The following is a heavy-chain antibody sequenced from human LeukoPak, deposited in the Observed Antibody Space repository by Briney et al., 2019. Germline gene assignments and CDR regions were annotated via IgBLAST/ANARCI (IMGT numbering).Heavy chain of an antibody. Sequence: PGGSLRLSFAASGFTFSTYWMSWVRQAPGKGLEWVAYIKQDGSEKYYVDSVKGRFTISRDNAKNSLYLQMNSLRAEDTAVYYCAREMVLLWFGEFDYWGQGTLVTVSS. CDR3: AREMVLLWFGEFDY. CDR2: IKQDGSEK. V-gene: IGHV3-7*01. J-gene: IGHJ4*02. CDR1: GFTFSTYW. D-gene: IGHD3-10*01.